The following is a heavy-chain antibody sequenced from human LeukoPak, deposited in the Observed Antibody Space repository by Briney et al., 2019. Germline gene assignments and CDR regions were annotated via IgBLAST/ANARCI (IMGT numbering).Heavy chain of an antibody. CDR2: IASSSYT. J-gene: IGHJ4*02. D-gene: IGHD1/OR15-1a*01. Sequence: GGSLRLSCAASGFTFSDYYMSWIRQAPGKGLGWVSYIASSSYTNYADSVKGRFTISRDNAKNSLYLQMNSLRAEDTAVYYCARAIETTRRSTGTCNYFDYWGQGTLVTVSS. V-gene: IGHV3-11*06. CDR1: GFTFSDYY. CDR3: ARAIETTRRSTGTCNYFDY.